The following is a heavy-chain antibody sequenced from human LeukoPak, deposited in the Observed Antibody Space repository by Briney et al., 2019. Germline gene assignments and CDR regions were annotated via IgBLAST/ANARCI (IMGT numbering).Heavy chain of an antibody. J-gene: IGHJ4*02. Sequence: GASXXXSXKGSGYTFTSYGSSWVRQAPGQGGEGMGWISAYNGNTNYAQKLQGRVTITTDTYTRTDYMGLRSLRSDDTAVYYCARDSYYDILTGYYVGFDYWGQGTLVTVSS. CDR1: GYTFTSYG. CDR3: ARDSYYDILTGYYVGFDY. V-gene: IGHV1-18*01. CDR2: ISAYNGNT. D-gene: IGHD3-9*01.